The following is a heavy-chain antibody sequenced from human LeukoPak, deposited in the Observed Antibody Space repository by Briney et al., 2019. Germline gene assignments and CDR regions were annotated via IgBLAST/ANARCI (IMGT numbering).Heavy chain of an antibody. V-gene: IGHV3-7*03. D-gene: IGHD5-12*01. J-gene: IGHJ4*02. CDR1: GFTFSSYW. Sequence: GGSLRLSCAASGFTFSSYWMSWVRQAPGKGLEWVANIKQDGSEKYYVDSVKARFTISRDNAKNSLYLQMNSLRAEDTAVYYCATQNPYSGYDLDYWGQGTLVTVSS. CDR2: IKQDGSEK. CDR3: ATQNPYSGYDLDY.